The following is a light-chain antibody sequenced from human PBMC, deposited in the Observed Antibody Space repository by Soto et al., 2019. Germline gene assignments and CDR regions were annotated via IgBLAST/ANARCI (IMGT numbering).Light chain of an antibody. Sequence: QSVLTQPPSVSGAPGQRVTISCTGSSSNIGAGYGVHWYQQLPGTAPKLLIYADTNRLSVVPDRFSASTSGTSASLAITGLQAEDEADYYYQSYDSSLSGSRVFGGGTQLPVL. CDR1: SSNIGAGYG. V-gene: IGLV1-40*01. CDR3: QSYDSSLSGSRV. CDR2: ADT. J-gene: IGLJ3*02.